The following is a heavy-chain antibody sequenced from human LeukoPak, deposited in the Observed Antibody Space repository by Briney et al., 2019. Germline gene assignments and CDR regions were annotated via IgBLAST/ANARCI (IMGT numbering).Heavy chain of an antibody. J-gene: IGHJ4*02. CDR2: ISSSSSFT. V-gene: IGHV3-21*04. Sequence: PGGSLRLSCAASGFTFDRFSMTWVRQAPGKGLEWVSSISSSSSFTYYSDSVKGRFTISRDNSKDTLYLQMNSLRAEDSALYYCAKKGKTTADFDSWGQGTLVTVSS. CDR1: GFTFDRFS. CDR3: AKKGKTTADFDS. D-gene: IGHD1-1*01.